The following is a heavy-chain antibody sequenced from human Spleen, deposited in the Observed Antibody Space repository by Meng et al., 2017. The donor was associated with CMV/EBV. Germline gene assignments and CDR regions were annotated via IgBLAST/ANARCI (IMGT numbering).Heavy chain of an antibody. CDR1: GFTFSDYY. CDR3: ARDNAPHGFDI. V-gene: IGHV3-11*01. Sequence: GESLKISCAASGFTFSDYYMSWIRQAPGKGLEWVSYISSSGSTIYYADSVKGRFTISRDNAKNSLYLQMNSLRAEDTAVYYCARDNAPHGFDIWGQGTMVTVSS. CDR2: ISSSGSTI. J-gene: IGHJ3*02.